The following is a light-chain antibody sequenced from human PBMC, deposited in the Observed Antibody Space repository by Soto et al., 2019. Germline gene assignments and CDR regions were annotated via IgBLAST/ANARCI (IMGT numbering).Light chain of an antibody. CDR3: QRYNSAPPT. Sequence: DIQMAQSPFSLSASVGDRVTITCRASQGISNFLAWYQQKPGKVPKLLISATSTLQSGVPFRFSCSGCVTEFTLTSSSLQPEDVAAYYCQRYNSAPPTFGQGTKVEMK. J-gene: IGKJ1*01. V-gene: IGKV1-27*01. CDR2: ATS. CDR1: QGISNF.